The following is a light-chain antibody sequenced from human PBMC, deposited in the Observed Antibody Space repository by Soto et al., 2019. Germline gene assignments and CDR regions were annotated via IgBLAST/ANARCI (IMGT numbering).Light chain of an antibody. CDR3: QQTYSAPLT. CDR1: QIISVY. V-gene: IGKV1-39*01. J-gene: IGKJ4*01. Sequence: DIQLTQSPSSLSASVGDRVTITCRASQIISVYLNWYQQKPGKAPKLLIYAASSLQRGVPSRFSGSGSGTAFTLTISSLQPEDFATYYCQQTYSAPLTFGGGTKVDIK. CDR2: AAS.